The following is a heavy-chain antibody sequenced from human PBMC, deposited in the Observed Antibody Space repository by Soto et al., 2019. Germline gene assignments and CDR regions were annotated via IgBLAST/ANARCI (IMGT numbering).Heavy chain of an antibody. Sequence: QVQLQESGPGLVKPSETLSLRCSVSGASLSPNYWSWFRQPPGKGLQWIGYIYYAGTTTYNPSLKSRLXXXLXASKNEVSLELTSVTAADTAVYYCARLGAFYQALDSWGQGALVTVSS. CDR1: GASLSPNY. V-gene: IGHV4-59*08. D-gene: IGHD2-2*01. J-gene: IGHJ4*02. CDR3: ARLGAFYQALDS. CDR2: IYYAGTT.